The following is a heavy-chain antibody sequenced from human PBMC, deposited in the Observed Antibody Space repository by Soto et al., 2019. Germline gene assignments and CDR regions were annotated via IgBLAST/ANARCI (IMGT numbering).Heavy chain of an antibody. CDR1: GFNVSSNY. Sequence: EVQLVESGGGLIQPGGSLRLSCAAPGFNVSSNYMSWVRQAPGKGLEWVSIINTGGNTHYADSVKGRFTISRDNSKNTVYLLMTRLRAEDTAVYYCTRDRGFDMWGQGTTVNVSS. J-gene: IGHJ3*02. CDR3: TRDRGFDM. V-gene: IGHV3-53*01. CDR2: INTGGNT.